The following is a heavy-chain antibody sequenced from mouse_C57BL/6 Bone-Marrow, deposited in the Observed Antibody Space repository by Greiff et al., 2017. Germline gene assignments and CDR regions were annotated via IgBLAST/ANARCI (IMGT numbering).Heavy chain of an antibody. J-gene: IGHJ1*03. V-gene: IGHV1-53*01. CDR2: INPSNGGT. D-gene: IGHD1-1*01. Sequence: QVQLQQPGTELVKPGASVKLSCKASGYTFTSYWMHWVKQRPGQGLEWIGNINPSNGGTNYNEKFKSKATLTADKSSSTAYMELRSLTSEDSAVYFCARYYYSPYWYFDVWGTGTTVTVSS. CDR3: ARYYYSPYWYFDV. CDR1: GYTFTSYW.